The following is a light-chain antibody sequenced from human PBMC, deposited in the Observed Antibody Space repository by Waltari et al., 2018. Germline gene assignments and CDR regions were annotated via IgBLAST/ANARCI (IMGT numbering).Light chain of an antibody. Sequence: SSELTQDPAVSVALGQTVRITCQGDSLRSYYASWYQQKPGQAPVLVIYGKNNRPSGIPDRFSGSSSGNTASLTTTGAQAEGEADYYCTCRDSSGNHRGVVFGGGTKLTVL. V-gene: IGLV3-19*01. CDR2: GKN. CDR3: TCRDSSGNHRGVV. J-gene: IGLJ2*01. CDR1: SLRSYY.